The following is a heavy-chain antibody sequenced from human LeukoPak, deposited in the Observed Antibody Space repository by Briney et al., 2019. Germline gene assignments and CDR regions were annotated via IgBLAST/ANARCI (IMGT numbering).Heavy chain of an antibody. D-gene: IGHD3-10*01. Sequence: SETLSLTCTVSGGSISSSSYYWGWIRQPPGKGLEWIGSIYYSGSTYYNPSLKSRVTISVDTSKNQFSLKLSSETAADTAVYYCARYDSGEFDYWGQGTLVIVSS. CDR3: ARYDSGEFDY. V-gene: IGHV4-39*01. J-gene: IGHJ4*02. CDR1: GGSISSSSYY. CDR2: IYYSGST.